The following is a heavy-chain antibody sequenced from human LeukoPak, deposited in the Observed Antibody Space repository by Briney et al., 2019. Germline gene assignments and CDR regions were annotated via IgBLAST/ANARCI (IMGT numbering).Heavy chain of an antibody. CDR2: IYYSGST. Sequence: PSETLSLTCTVSGGSISSYYWSWIRQPPGKGLEWIGYIYYSGSTNYNPSLKRRVTISVDTSKNQFSLKLSSVTAADTAVDYCARLIRGVIPGTKNWFDPWGQGTLVTVSS. V-gene: IGHV4-59*01. CDR3: ARLIRGVIPGTKNWFDP. CDR1: GGSISSYY. J-gene: IGHJ5*02. D-gene: IGHD3-10*01.